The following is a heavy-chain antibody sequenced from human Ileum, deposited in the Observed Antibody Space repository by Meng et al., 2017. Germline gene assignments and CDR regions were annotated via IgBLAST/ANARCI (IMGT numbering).Heavy chain of an antibody. V-gene: IGHV4-59*01. Sequence: SETLSLTCTVSGDSITSYYWTWIRQPPGKGLEWVGYIHYPGSTNYNPPLESRVSISIDTSMNQFSLKLTSVTAADTAMYYCARFCSGGSCPDYWGQGKLVTVSS. CDR3: ARFCSGGSCPDY. D-gene: IGHD2-15*01. CDR1: GDSITSYY. J-gene: IGHJ4*02. CDR2: IHYPGST.